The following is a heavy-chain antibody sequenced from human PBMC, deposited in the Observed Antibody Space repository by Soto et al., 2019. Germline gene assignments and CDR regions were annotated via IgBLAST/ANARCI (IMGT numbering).Heavy chain of an antibody. D-gene: IGHD3-10*01. V-gene: IGHV5-51*01. J-gene: IGHJ6*02. CDR2: IYPGDSDT. Sequence: PGESLKISCKGSGYSFTSYLIGWVRQMPGKGLEWMGIIYPGDSDTRYSPSFQGQVTISADKSISTAYLQWSSLKASDTAMYYCAGGGVRGVITRTRDYYGMDVWGQGTTVTVSS. CDR3: AGGGVRGVITRTRDYYGMDV. CDR1: GYSFTSYL.